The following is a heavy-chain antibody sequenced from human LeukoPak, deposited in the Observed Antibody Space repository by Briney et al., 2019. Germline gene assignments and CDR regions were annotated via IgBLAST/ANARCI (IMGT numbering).Heavy chain of an antibody. CDR1: GYTFTGYY. D-gene: IGHD3-22*01. V-gene: IGHV1-2*02. Sequence: ASVKVSCKASGYTFTGYYMHWVRQAPGQGLEWMGWINPNSGGTNYAQKFQGRVTMTRDTSISTAYMELSRLRSDDTAVYYCAREFHPYYYDSSGNAFDIWGQGTIVTVSS. CDR2: INPNSGGT. J-gene: IGHJ3*02. CDR3: AREFHPYYYDSSGNAFDI.